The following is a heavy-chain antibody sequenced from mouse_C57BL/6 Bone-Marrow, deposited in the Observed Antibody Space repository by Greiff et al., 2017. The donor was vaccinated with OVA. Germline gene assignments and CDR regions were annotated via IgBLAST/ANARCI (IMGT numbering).Heavy chain of an antibody. J-gene: IGHJ4*01. Sequence: VQLQQSGPELVKPGASVKISCKASGYSFTSYYIHWVKQRPGQGLEWIGWIYPGSGNTKYNEKFKGKATLTADTSSSTAYMQLSSLTSEDSAVYYCARLAQAYYAMDYWGQGTSVTVSS. CDR2: IYPGSGNT. V-gene: IGHV1-66*01. CDR3: ARLAQAYYAMDY. D-gene: IGHD3-2*02. CDR1: GYSFTSYY.